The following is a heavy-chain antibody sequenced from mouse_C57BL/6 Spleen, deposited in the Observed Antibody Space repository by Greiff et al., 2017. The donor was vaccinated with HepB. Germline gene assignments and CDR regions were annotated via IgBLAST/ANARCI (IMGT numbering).Heavy chain of an antibody. CDR1: GYTFTSYG. D-gene: IGHD1-1*01. CDR3: ARRGVTTVEVMDY. CDR2: IYPRSGNT. V-gene: IGHV1-81*01. J-gene: IGHJ4*01. Sequence: VQLQQSGAELARPGASVKLSCKASGYTFTSYGISWVKQRTGQGLEWIGEIYPRSGNTYYNEKFKGKATLTADKSSSTAYMELRSLTSADSAVDFCARRGVTTVEVMDYWGQGTSVTVSS.